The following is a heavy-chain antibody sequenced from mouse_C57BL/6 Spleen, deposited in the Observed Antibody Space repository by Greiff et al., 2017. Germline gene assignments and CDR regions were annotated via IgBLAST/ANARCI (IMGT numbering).Heavy chain of an antibody. CDR3: TRDGGSRIVYYAMDY. CDR2: INPNYGTT. D-gene: IGHD1-1*01. J-gene: IGHJ4*01. Sequence: VQLQQSGPELVKPGASVKISCKASGYSFTDYNMNWVKQSNGKSLEWIGVINPNYGTTSYNQKVKGKATLTVDQSSSTDYMQLNSLTSEDSAVDYCTRDGGSRIVYYAMDYWGQGTSVTVSS. V-gene: IGHV1-39*01. CDR1: GYSFTDYN.